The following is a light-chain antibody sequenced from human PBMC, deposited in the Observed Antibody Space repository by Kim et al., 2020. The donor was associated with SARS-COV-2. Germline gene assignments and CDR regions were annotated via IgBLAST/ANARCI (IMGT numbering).Light chain of an antibody. V-gene: IGLV3-21*03. CDR1: NIGRKR. CDR2: DDS. J-gene: IGLJ1*01. Sequence: VAPGKTARITCGGNNIGRKRVHWYQQKPGQAPVLVVYDDSDRPSGIPERFSGSNSGNTATLTISRGEAGDEADYYCQVWDSSSDVFGTGTKVTVL. CDR3: QVWDSSSDV.